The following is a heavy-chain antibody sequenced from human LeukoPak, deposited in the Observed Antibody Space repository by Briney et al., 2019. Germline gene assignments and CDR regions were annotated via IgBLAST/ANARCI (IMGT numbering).Heavy chain of an antibody. D-gene: IGHD3-22*01. CDR1: GFTFSSYA. V-gene: IGHV3-23*01. CDR3: AKVGIVVGGDYYDY. J-gene: IGHJ4*02. Sequence: PGGSLRLSCAASGFTFSSYAMSWVRQAPGKGLEWVSAISDSGDSTYYADSVKGRFTISRDNSKNTVYLQMNSLRAEDTAVYYCAKVGIVVGGDYYDYWGQGTLVTVSS. CDR2: ISDSGDST.